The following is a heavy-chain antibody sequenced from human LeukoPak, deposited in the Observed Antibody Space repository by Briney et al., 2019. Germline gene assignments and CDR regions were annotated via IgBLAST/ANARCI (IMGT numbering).Heavy chain of an antibody. Sequence: GGSLRLSCVASGLSFSTYGMPWVRQFPGKGLEWVALISHDGSDDYYGDSVKGRFTISRDNSQSTLYLQMNSLGPEDTALYYCVAPSTVPSNWETLEYWGHGTLVTVSS. CDR1: GLSFSTYG. CDR3: VAPSTVPSNWETLEY. J-gene: IGHJ4*01. D-gene: IGHD7-27*01. V-gene: IGHV3-30*03. CDR2: ISHDGSDD.